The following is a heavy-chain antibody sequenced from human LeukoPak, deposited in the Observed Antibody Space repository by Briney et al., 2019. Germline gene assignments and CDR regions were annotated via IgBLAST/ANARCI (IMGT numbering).Heavy chain of an antibody. CDR3: ARGGGLGLDY. CDR1: GGSISSYY. Sequence: SETLSLTCTVSGGSISSYYWSWIRQPPGKGLEWIGYIYYSGSTYYNPSLKSRVTISVDTSKNQFSLKLSSVTAADTAVYYCARGGGLGLDYWGQGTLVTVSS. CDR2: IYYSGST. D-gene: IGHD1-26*01. V-gene: IGHV4-59*12. J-gene: IGHJ4*02.